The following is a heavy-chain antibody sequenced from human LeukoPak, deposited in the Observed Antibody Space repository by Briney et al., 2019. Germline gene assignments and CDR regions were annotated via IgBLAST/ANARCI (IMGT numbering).Heavy chain of an antibody. CDR3: ARQNFDWSWAPDY. D-gene: IGHD3-9*01. Sequence: SETLSLTCTVSGGSINSSSYYWGSIRRPPGKGLEWIGSIYYSGSTYYNPSLKSRVTISVDTSKNQFSLKLSSVTAADTAVYYCARQNFDWSWAPDYWGQGTLVTVSS. CDR2: IYYSGST. J-gene: IGHJ4*02. CDR1: GGSINSSSYY. V-gene: IGHV4-39*01.